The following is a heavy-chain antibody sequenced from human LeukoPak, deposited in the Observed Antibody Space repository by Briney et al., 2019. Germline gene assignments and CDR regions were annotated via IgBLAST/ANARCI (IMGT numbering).Heavy chain of an antibody. Sequence: GSSVKVSCKASGGTFSSYAISWVRQAPGQGLEWMGGIIPMFTTTKYAQKFQARVTITADESTSTAYMELSSLRSDDTAVYYCARDLMMEGRYFYHYMDVWGKGTTVTVSS. CDR1: GGTFSSYA. D-gene: IGHD2-8*01. V-gene: IGHV1-69*01. CDR3: ARDLMMEGRYFYHYMDV. CDR2: IIPMFTTT. J-gene: IGHJ6*03.